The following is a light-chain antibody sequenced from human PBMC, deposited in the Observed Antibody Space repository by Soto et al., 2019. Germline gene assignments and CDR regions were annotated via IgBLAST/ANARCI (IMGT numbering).Light chain of an antibody. V-gene: IGKV1-33*01. CDR2: AAS. CDR3: QPYDNLTLT. Sequence: DIQMTQSPSSLSASVGDRFTITCQASPKIENYLNWYQQKPGKAPKLLIYAASKLETGVPSRFSGGGSGTDFTLTITNLQPEDFATYYGQPYDNLTLTCGGGT. CDR1: PKIENY. J-gene: IGKJ4*01.